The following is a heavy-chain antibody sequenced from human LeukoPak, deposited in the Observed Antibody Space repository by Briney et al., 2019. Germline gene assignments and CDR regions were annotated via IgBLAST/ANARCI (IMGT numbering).Heavy chain of an antibody. CDR3: SRPALGCIVMVRFDY. Sequence: PSETLSLPCSVSGGFICRNNYYWGWIRQPPGKGLEWIACITYTGSTYYNPSLKSRVTISVDTSKNQFSHHQSSLTAADTAVYYCSRPALGCIVMVRFDYWGQGTLVTVSS. CDR2: ITYTGST. CDR1: GGFICRNNYY. J-gene: IGHJ4*02. V-gene: IGHV4-39*01. D-gene: IGHD3-10*01.